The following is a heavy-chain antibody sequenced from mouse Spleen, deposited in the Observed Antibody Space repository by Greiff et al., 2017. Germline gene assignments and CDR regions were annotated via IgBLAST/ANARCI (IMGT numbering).Heavy chain of an antibody. CDR3: ARQRDYDGGFAY. V-gene: IGHV5-6*01. CDR1: GFTFSSYG. J-gene: IGHJ3*01. CDR2: ISSGGSYT. Sequence: VQLKESGGDLVKPGGSLKLSCAASGFTFSSYGMSWVRQTPDKRLEWVATISSGGSYTYYPDSVKGRFTISRDNAKNTLYLQMSSLKSEDTAMYYCARQRDYDGGFAYWGQGTLVTVSA. D-gene: IGHD2-4*01.